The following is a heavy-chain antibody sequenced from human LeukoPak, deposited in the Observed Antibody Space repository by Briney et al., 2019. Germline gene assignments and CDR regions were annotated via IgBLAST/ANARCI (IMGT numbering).Heavy chain of an antibody. Sequence: GGSLRLSCAAPGVTFSSYWMSWVRQAPGRGLDWGANIKQDGSEKYYGDSVKGRFTISRDNAKNTLYLQMNSLRAEDTAVYYCAKLVVVTATYWYFDLWGRGTLVSVSS. CDR2: IKQDGSEK. V-gene: IGHV3-7*03. CDR3: AKLVVVTATYWYFDL. J-gene: IGHJ2*01. CDR1: GVTFSSYW. D-gene: IGHD2-21*02.